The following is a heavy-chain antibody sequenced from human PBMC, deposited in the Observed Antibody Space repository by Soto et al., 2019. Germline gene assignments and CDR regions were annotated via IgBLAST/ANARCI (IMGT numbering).Heavy chain of an antibody. Sequence: EAQLLESGGGLAQPGGTLRLSCAASGFTFSTYPMAWVHQAPGKGLEWVSTIHGSGETAYYADSVKGRFTISRDNSKNTVYLQMDSLRAEDTAIYYCANRQSGSYYAAFDVWGKGTVVTVSS. D-gene: IGHD1-26*01. CDR3: ANRQSGSYYAAFDV. CDR1: GFTFSTYP. J-gene: IGHJ3*01. V-gene: IGHV3-23*01. CDR2: IHGSGETA.